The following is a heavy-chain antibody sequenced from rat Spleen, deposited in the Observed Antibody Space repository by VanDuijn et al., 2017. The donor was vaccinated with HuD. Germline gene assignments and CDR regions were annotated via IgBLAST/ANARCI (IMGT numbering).Heavy chain of an antibody. D-gene: IGHD4-3*01. V-gene: IGHV5-7*01. CDR3: ARHNSGYGYFDF. Sequence: EVQLVESGGGLVQPGRSLKLSCAASGFTFSDYNMAWVRQAPTKGLEWVATISYDGSSTYYRVSVKGRFTISRDNAKSTLYLQMDSLRSEDTATYYCARHNSGYGYFDFWGPGTMVTVSS. CDR1: GFTFSDYN. J-gene: IGHJ1*01. CDR2: ISYDGSST.